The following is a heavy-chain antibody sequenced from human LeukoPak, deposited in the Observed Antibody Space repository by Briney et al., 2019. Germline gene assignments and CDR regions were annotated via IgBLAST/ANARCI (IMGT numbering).Heavy chain of an antibody. CDR3: AREPLTGYSSGWYYFDY. CDR1: GFTFSDYY. D-gene: IGHD6-19*01. V-gene: IGHV3-11*04. Sequence: GGSLRLSCAASGFTFSDYYMSWIRQAPGKGLEWVSYISSSGSTIYYADSVKGRFTISRDNAKNSLCLQMNSLRAEDTAVYYCAREPLTGYSSGWYYFDYWGQGTLVTVSS. J-gene: IGHJ4*02. CDR2: ISSSGSTI.